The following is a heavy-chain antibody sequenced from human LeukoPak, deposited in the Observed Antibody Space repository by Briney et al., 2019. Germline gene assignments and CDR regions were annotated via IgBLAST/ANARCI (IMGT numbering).Heavy chain of an antibody. D-gene: IGHD6-13*01. V-gene: IGHV1-8*01. Sequence: GASVKVSCKASGYTFTSYDINWVRQAIGQGLEWMGWMNPNSGNTGYAQKFQGRVTMTRNTSISTAYMELSSLRSEDTAVYYCARGNLFYSSSWYEDAFDIWGQGTMVTVSS. J-gene: IGHJ3*02. CDR3: ARGNLFYSSSWYEDAFDI. CDR1: GYTFTSYD. CDR2: MNPNSGNT.